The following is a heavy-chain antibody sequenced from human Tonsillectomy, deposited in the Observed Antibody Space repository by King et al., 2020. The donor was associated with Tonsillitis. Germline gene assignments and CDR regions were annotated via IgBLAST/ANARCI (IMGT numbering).Heavy chain of an antibody. D-gene: IGHD6-25*01. CDR3: ARGRYGSALV. Sequence: GQLVQSGGALIQPGESLRLSCAVSGFTVGDNYMTWVRQAPGKGLEWVSLLYHGVSKHYADSVRGRLTISRDNSENVLYLQMDSLRVEDTAIYYCARGRYGSALVWGQGTTVTVSS. J-gene: IGHJ3*01. CDR2: LYHGVSK. V-gene: IGHV3-53*01. CDR1: GFTVGDNY.